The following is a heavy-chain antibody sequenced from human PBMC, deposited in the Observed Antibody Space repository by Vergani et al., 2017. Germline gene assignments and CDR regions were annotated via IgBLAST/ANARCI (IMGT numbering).Heavy chain of an antibody. D-gene: IGHD2-8*02. CDR2: IWYDGSNK. CDR1: GFTFSSYG. Sequence: QVQLVESGGGVVQPGRSLTLSCAASGFTFSSYGMHWVRQAPGKGLEWVAVIWYDGSNKYYADSVKGRFTISRDNSKNTLYLQMNSLRAEDTAVYYCARDAVGGTFDYWGQGTLVTVSS. V-gene: IGHV3-33*01. CDR3: ARDAVGGTFDY. J-gene: IGHJ4*02.